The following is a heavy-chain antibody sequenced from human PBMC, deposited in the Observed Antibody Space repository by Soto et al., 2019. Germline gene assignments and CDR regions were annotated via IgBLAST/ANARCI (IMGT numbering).Heavy chain of an antibody. Sequence: QVQLQESGPGLVKPSQTLSLTCTVSGGSISSGDYYWSWIRQPPGKGLEWIGYIYYSGSTYYNPSLKSRVTISVDTSKNQFSLQLSSVTAADTAVYYCARDSIVVVPAEGVPQYYYGMDVWGQGTTVTVSS. D-gene: IGHD2-2*01. V-gene: IGHV4-30-4*01. J-gene: IGHJ6*02. CDR2: IYYSGST. CDR3: ARDSIVVVPAEGVPQYYYGMDV. CDR1: GGSISSGDYY.